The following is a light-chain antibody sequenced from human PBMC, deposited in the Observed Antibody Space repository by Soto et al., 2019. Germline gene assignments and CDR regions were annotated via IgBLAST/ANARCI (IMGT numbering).Light chain of an antibody. CDR2: KAS. J-gene: IGKJ1*01. CDR1: QSIGSW. CDR3: QQYNSYLWT. V-gene: IGKV1-5*03. Sequence: DIHMTQSPSTLSASVGDRVTITCRASQSIGSWLAWYQQKPGKAPKLLIYKASSLESGVPSRFSGSGSGTEFTLTISSLQPDDFATYYCQQYNSYLWTFGQGTKVDIK.